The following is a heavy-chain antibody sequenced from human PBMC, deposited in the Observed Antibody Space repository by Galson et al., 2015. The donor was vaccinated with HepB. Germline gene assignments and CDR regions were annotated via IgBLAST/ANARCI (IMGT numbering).Heavy chain of an antibody. V-gene: IGHV7-4-1*02. J-gene: IGHJ4*02. CDR1: GYPFTNYA. CDR2: ISTNTGIP. CDR3: ARDRYFDSGNYAY. Sequence: SVKVSCKASGYPFTNYAINWVRQAPGQGLEWMGWISTNTGIPSYAQAFTGRFVFSLDTSVSTAYLQISSLGAEDTAVYYCARDRYFDSGNYAYWGQGTLVTVSS. D-gene: IGHD3-9*01.